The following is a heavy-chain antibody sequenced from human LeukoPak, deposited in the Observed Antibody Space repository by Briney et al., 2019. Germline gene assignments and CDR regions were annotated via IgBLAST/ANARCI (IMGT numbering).Heavy chain of an antibody. J-gene: IGHJ3*02. CDR1: GGSISSGGYY. D-gene: IGHD3-10*01. CDR3: ARAGRLTQNHDAFDI. V-gene: IGHV4-30-2*01. CDR2: IYHSGST. Sequence: PSQTLSLTCTVSGGSISSGGYYWSWIRQHPGKGLEWIGYIYHSGSTYYNPSLKSRVTISVDRSKNQFSLKLSSVTAADTAVYYCARAGRLTQNHDAFDIWGQGTMVTVSS.